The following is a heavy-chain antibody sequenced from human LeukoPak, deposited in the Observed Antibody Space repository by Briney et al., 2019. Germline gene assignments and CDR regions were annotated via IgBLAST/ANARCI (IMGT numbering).Heavy chain of an antibody. CDR1: GFTFSSYW. J-gene: IGHJ6*04. V-gene: IGHV3-74*01. Sequence: GGSLRLSCAASGFTFSSYWMHWVRQAPGKGLVWVSRINSVGSSTSYADSVKGRFTISRDNAKNTLYLQMNSPRAEDTAVYYCARDRGSSCLDVWGKGNTVTVSS. CDR3: ARDRGSSCLDV. D-gene: IGHD6-13*01. CDR2: INSVGSST.